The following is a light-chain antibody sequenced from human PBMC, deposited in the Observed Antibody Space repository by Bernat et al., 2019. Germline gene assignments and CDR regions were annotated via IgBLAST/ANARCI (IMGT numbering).Light chain of an antibody. CDR3: AAWDDSLRGRV. Sequence: QSVLTQPPSASGTPGQRVTISCSGSTSNIGSNYVYWYQQLPGTAPKLLIYSNNQRPSGVPDRFSGSKSGTSASLAISGLRSEDEADYYCAAWDDSLRGRVFGGGTKPTVL. CDR2: SNN. J-gene: IGLJ3*02. CDR1: TSNIGSNY. V-gene: IGLV1-47*01.